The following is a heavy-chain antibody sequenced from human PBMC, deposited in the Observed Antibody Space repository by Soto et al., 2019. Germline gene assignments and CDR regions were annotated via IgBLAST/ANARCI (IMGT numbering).Heavy chain of an antibody. CDR1: GFTFSSYW. V-gene: IGHV3-7*01. CDR3: ARGVTMVREMGNWFDP. CDR2: IKQDGSEK. J-gene: IGHJ5*02. D-gene: IGHD3-10*01. Sequence: PGGSLRLSCAASGFTFSSYWMSWVRQAPGKGLEWVANIKQDGSEKYYVDSVKGRFTISRDNAKNSLYLQMNSLRAEDTAVYYCARGVTMVREMGNWFDPWGQGTLVTVSS.